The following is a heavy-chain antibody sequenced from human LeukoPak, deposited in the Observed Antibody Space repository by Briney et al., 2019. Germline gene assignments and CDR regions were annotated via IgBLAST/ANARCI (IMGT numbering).Heavy chain of an antibody. CDR1: GFTFSSYT. CDR2: IYHSGST. J-gene: IGHJ4*02. V-gene: IGHV4-4*02. Sequence: PGGSLRLSCAASGFTFSSYTMHWIRQAPGKGLEWIGEIYHSGSTNYNPSLKSRVTISVDKSKNQFSLKLSSVTAADTAVYYCARDPGGSSGWYSIDYWGQGTLVTVSS. CDR3: ARDPGGSSGWYSIDY. D-gene: IGHD6-19*01.